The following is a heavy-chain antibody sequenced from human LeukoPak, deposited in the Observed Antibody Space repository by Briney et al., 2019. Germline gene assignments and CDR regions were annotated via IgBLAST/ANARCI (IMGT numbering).Heavy chain of an antibody. J-gene: IGHJ4*02. CDR3: AKKPYYDFWSGYSPPDY. CDR2: ISGSGGST. Sequence: QPGASQRLSCAASGFTFSSYAMSWVRQAPGKGLEWVSAISGSGGSTYYADSVKGRFTISRDNSKNTLYLQMNSLRAEDTAVYYCAKKPYYDFWSGYSPPDYWGQGTLVTVSS. V-gene: IGHV3-23*01. D-gene: IGHD3-3*01. CDR1: GFTFSSYA.